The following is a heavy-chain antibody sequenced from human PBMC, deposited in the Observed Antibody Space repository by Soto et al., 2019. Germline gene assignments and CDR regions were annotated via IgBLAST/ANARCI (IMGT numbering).Heavy chain of an antibody. D-gene: IGHD1-7*01. CDR1: GFTFSSYG. CDR2: ISSSSTYI. V-gene: IGHV3-21*01. CDR3: AREGLTGTIGLYYYYGMDV. J-gene: IGHJ6*02. Sequence: PGGSLRLSCAASGFTFSSYGMNWVRQAPGKGLEWVSAISSSSTYIKYADSVEGRFTISRDNARNALYLEMNSLRVEDTAVYYCAREGLTGTIGLYYYYGMDVWGQGTTVTVSS.